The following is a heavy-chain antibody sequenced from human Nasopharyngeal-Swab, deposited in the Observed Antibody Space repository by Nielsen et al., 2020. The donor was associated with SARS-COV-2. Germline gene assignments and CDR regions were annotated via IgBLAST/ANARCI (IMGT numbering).Heavy chain of an antibody. CDR2: INHRGST. D-gene: IGHD7-27*01. CDR3: ARGGIPTGDLPTGYYFDY. J-gene: IGHJ4*02. V-gene: IGHV4-34*01. CDR1: GGSFSGYY. Sequence: SETLSLTCAVYGGSFSGYYWSWIRQPPGKGLEWIGEINHRGSTNYNPSLKSRVTISVDTSKNQFSLKLSSVTAADTAVYYCARGGIPTGDLPTGYYFDYWGQGTLVTVSS.